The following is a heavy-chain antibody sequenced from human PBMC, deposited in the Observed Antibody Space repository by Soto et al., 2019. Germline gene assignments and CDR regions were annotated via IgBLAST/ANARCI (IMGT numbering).Heavy chain of an antibody. CDR2: IYHSGST. CDR3: ARVRRWGSWNFDY. CDR1: GGSISSGGYS. V-gene: IGHV4-30-2*01. D-gene: IGHD7-27*01. Sequence: SETLSLTCAVSGGSISSGGYSWSWVRQPPGKGLEWIGYIYHSGSTYYNPSLKSRVTISVDRSKNQFSLKLSSVTAADTAVYYCARVRRWGSWNFDYWGQGTLVTVSS. J-gene: IGHJ4*02.